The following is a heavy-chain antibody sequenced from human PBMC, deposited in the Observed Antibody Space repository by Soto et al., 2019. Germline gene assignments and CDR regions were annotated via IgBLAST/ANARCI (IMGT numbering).Heavy chain of an antibody. Sequence: EVQLVESGGGLVQPGGSLRLSCAASGFTFSLYSMSWVRQAPGKGLEWVSYISRSSTGIHYADSVRGRFTISRDDVTNSMHLQMNSLRDGDTAVYYCARAVTWGLDVWGQGTTVSISS. D-gene: IGHD3-10*01. CDR1: GFTFSLYS. J-gene: IGHJ6*01. CDR2: ISRSSTGI. V-gene: IGHV3-48*02. CDR3: ARAVTWGLDV.